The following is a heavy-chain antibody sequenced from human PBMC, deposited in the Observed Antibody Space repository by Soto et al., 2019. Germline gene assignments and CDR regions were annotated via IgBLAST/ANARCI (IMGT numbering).Heavy chain of an antibody. V-gene: IGHV3-49*03. J-gene: IGHJ4*02. CDR3: TRSYYYGSGSYYPGY. Sequence: SWFRQAPGKGLEWVGFIRVKAYGGTTEYAASVKGRFTISRDDSKSIAYLQMNSLKTEDTAVYYCTRSYYYGSGSYYPGYWGQGTLVTVSS. D-gene: IGHD3-10*01. CDR2: IRVKAYGGTT.